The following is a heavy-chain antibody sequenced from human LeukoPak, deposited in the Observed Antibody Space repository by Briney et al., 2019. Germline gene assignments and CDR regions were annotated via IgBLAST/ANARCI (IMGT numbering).Heavy chain of an antibody. V-gene: IGHV4-59*08. CDR2: VHYSGNT. Sequence: SETLSLICTVAGVSISSYYWSWVRRPLGKGLEWIGSVHYSGNTNYNPSLKSRVTISLDTSKNQFSLKLSYVTAADTAVYYCARHDYNWKTFDYWGQGTLVTVSS. J-gene: IGHJ4*02. CDR3: ARHDYNWKTFDY. D-gene: IGHD1-1*01. CDR1: GVSISSYY.